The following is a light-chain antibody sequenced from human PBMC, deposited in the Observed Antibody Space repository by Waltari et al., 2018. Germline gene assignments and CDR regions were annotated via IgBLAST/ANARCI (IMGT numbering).Light chain of an antibody. V-gene: IGLV2-8*01. CDR2: EVN. CDR3: SSYAGTDNFVV. CDR1: SSDVGAYDY. Sequence: QSALTQPPSASGSPGQSVTISCTGTSSDVGAYDYVSWYQHHPDKAPKLIIFEVNKWPSGVPDRLPGSKSGNTASLTVSGLQAEDEADYYCSSYAGTDNFVVFGGGTKLTVL. J-gene: IGLJ2*01.